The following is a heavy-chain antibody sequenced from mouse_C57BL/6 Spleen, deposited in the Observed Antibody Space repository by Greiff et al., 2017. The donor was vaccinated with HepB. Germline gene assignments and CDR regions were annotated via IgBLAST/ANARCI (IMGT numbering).Heavy chain of an antibody. CDR3: ARNEGDLPGGYFDV. J-gene: IGHJ1*03. D-gene: IGHD2-1*01. V-gene: IGHV2-2*01. Sequence: QVQLKESGPGLVQPSQSLSITCTVSGFSLTSYGVHWVRQSPGKGLEWLGVIWSGGSTDYNAAFIYRLSISKDNSKSQVFFKMNSLQADDTAIYYCARNEGDLPGGYFDVWGTGTTVTVSS. CDR1: GFSLTSYG. CDR2: IWSGGST.